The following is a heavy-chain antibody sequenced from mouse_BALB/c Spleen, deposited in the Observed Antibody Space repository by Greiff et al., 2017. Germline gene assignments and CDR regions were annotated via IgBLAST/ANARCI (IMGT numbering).Heavy chain of an antibody. D-gene: IGHD2-4*01. CDR3: ASYYDHRGFAY. CDR1: GFTFSSYG. V-gene: IGHV5-6*01. J-gene: IGHJ3*01. CDR2: ISSGGSYT. Sequence: EVKLVESGGDLVKPGGSLKLSCAASGFTFSSYGMSWVRQTPDKRLEWVATISSGGSYTYYPDSVKGRFTISRDNAKNTPYLQMSSLRSEDTAMYYCASYYDHRGFAYWGQGTLVTVSA.